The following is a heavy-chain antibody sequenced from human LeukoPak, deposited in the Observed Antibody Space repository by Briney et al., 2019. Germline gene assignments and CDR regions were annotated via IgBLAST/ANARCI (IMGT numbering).Heavy chain of an antibody. CDR1: GFTFSSYA. D-gene: IGHD3-3*01. CDR2: ISGSGGST. Sequence: TGGSLRLSCAASGFTFSSYAMSWVRQAPGKGLEWVSAISGSGGSTYYADSVKGRFTISRDNSKNTLYLQMNSLRAEDTAVYYCAKVLAFTIFGAMDYWGQGTLVTVSS. V-gene: IGHV3-23*01. CDR3: AKVLAFTIFGAMDY. J-gene: IGHJ4*02.